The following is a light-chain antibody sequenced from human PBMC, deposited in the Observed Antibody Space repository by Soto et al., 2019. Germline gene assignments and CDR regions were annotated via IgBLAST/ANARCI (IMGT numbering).Light chain of an antibody. CDR3: HQYDSSPLT. V-gene: IGKV3-20*01. Sequence: EIVLTQSPGTLSLSPGERATLSCRASQSVSSSYLAWYQQKPGQAPRLLIYGASSRATGIPDTFSGSGSGTDFTLTISRLEPEDFAVYYCHQYDSSPLTFGGGTKLEIK. CDR2: GAS. J-gene: IGKJ4*01. CDR1: QSVSSSY.